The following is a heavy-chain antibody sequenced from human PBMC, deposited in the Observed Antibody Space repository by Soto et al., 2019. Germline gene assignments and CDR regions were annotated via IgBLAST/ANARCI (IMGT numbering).Heavy chain of an antibody. CDR3: ASSHAGAHITAAVH. J-gene: IGHJ4*02. V-gene: IGHV4-59*12. CDR1: GGSISGYY. D-gene: IGHD6-13*01. Sequence: SETLSLTCTVSGGSISGYYWSWIRQPPGKGLEWIGYMYNTGSTVYNPSLKSRVTISVDTSKNQFSLKLSSVTAADTAVYYCASSHAGAHITAAVHWGQGTLVTVSS. CDR2: MYNTGST.